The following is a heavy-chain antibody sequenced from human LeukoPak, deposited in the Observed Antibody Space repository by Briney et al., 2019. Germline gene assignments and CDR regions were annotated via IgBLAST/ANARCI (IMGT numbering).Heavy chain of an antibody. V-gene: IGHV1-2*02. D-gene: IGHD3-10*01. CDR2: INPNSGGT. CDR3: ARDLDYYGSGSFFNI. J-gene: IGHJ3*02. Sequence: ASVKVSCKASGYTFTDYYLHWVRQAPGHGLEWMGWINPNSGGTNYAQKFQGRVTMTRDTSITTAYMELSRLRSDDTAVYYCARDLDYYGSGSFFNIWGQGTMVTVSS. CDR1: GYTFTDYY.